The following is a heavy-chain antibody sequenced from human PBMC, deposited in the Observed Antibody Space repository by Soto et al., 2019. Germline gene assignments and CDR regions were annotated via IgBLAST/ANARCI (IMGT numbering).Heavy chain of an antibody. CDR2: ISSDGDLR. CDR1: GFTFNNFA. J-gene: IGHJ4*02. V-gene: IGHV3-23*01. CDR3: AKVRQRSLDILTGATNFDC. Sequence: EVHLLGSGGDLVKPGGSLRLSCAVPGFTFNNFAMSWVRQSPGKGLEWVSTISSDGDLRHYAESVKGRLTISRDNSKSSLFLQMISLRAEDTALYFCAKVRQRSLDILTGATNFDCWGKGTLVTVSS. D-gene: IGHD3-9*01.